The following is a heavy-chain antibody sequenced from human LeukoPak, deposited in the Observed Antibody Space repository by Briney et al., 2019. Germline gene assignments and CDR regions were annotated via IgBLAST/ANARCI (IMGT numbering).Heavy chain of an antibody. CDR3: AKQPSNMAVGGGDY. Sequence: GGSLRLSCAASGFTFSSYAISWVRQAPGKGLEWVSAISGSGGSTYYADSVKGRFTISRDNSKNTLYLQMNSLRAEDTAVYYCAKQPSNMAVGGGDYWGQGTLVTVSS. D-gene: IGHD6-19*01. J-gene: IGHJ4*02. CDR1: GFTFSSYA. V-gene: IGHV3-23*01. CDR2: ISGSGGST.